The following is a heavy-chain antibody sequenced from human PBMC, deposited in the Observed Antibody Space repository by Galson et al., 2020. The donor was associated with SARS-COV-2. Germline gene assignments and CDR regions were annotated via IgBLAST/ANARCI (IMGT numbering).Heavy chain of an antibody. CDR1: DDTFSSYG. CDR2: ISANNGNI. CDR3: ARSGYSYGSYHYYYMDV. D-gene: IGHD5-18*01. V-gene: IGHV1-18*04. J-gene: IGHJ6*03. Sequence: ASVKVSCKAADDTFSSYGISWVRQAPGQGLEWMGWISANNGNIKHAQKFQVRVTMTTDTSMSTAYMELRSLRSDDTAVYYCARSGYSYGSYHYYYMDVWGKGTTVTVSS.